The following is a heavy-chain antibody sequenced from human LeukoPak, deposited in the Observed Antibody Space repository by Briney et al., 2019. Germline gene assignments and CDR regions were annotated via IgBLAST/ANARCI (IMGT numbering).Heavy chain of an antibody. CDR3: ARLITIFSVAQLNWYFDL. D-gene: IGHD3-3*01. V-gene: IGHV4-39*01. CDR2: IYYSGST. CDR1: GGSISSSSYY. Sequence: SETLSLTCTVSGGSISSSSYYWGWIRQPPGKGLEWIGSIYYSGSTYYNPSLKSRVTISVDTSKNQVSLKLSSVTAADTAVYYCARLITIFSVAQLNWYFDLWGRGTLVTVSS. J-gene: IGHJ2*01.